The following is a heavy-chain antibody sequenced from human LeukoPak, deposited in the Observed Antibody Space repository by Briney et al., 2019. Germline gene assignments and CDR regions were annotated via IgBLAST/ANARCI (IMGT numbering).Heavy chain of an antibody. CDR3: ARDQNLYYYDSSGYYFPDDY. J-gene: IGHJ4*02. CDR2: INPNSGGT. D-gene: IGHD3-22*01. V-gene: IGHV1-2*06. CDR1: GGTFSSYA. Sequence: ASVKVSCKASGGTFSSYAISWVRQAPGQGLEWMGRINPNSGGTNYAQKFQGRVTMTRDTSISTAYMELSRLRSDDTAVYYCARDQNLYYYDSSGYYFPDDYWGQGTLVSVSS.